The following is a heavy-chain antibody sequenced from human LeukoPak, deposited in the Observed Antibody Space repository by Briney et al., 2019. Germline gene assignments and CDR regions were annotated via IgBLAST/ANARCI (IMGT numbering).Heavy chain of an antibody. CDR2: ISAYDGNT. CDR3: ARIAHDYGDSDFDY. Sequence: ASVKVSCKASGYTFTSYGISWVRQGPGQGLEWMGWISAYDGNTNYAQKLQGRVTMTTDTSTSTAYMELRSLRSDDTAVYYCARIAHDYGDSDFDYWGQGTLVTVSS. V-gene: IGHV1-18*01. J-gene: IGHJ4*02. CDR1: GYTFTSYG. D-gene: IGHD4-17*01.